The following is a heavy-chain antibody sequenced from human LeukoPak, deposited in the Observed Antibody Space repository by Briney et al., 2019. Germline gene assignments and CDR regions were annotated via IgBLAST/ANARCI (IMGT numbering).Heavy chain of an antibody. J-gene: IGHJ4*02. CDR2: IYYSGST. V-gene: IGHV4-39*01. CDR1: GGSISSSNYY. CDR3: ARSGSYPDY. D-gene: IGHD1-26*01. Sequence: SETLSLTCTVYGGSISSSNYYWDWIRQPPGKGLEWIGSIYYSGSTYYNPSLKSRVTISVDTSKNQFSLKLSSVTAADTAVYYCARSGSYPDYWGQGTLVTVSS.